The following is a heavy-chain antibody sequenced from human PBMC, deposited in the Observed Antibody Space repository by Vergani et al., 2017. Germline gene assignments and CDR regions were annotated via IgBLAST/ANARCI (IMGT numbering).Heavy chain of an antibody. V-gene: IGHV3-7*03. J-gene: IGHJ6*02. CDR3: ARGFYYDSSGYRHYYGMDV. D-gene: IGHD3-22*01. CDR1: GFTFSSYW. CDR2: IKQDGSEK. Sequence: EVQLVESGGGLVQPGGSLRLSCAASGFTFSSYWMSWVRQAPGKGLEWVANIKQDGSEKYYVDSVKGRFTISRDNAKNSLYLQMNSLRAEDTAVYYCARGFYYDSSGYRHYYGMDVWGQGTTVTVSS.